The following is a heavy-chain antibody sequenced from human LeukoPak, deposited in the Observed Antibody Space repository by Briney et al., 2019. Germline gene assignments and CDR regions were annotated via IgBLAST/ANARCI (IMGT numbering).Heavy chain of an antibody. CDR2: IWYNGSNK. J-gene: IGHJ5*02. CDR1: GYTFTNYY. D-gene: IGHD4-17*01. CDR3: SRGGYGDYNNWFDP. V-gene: IGHV3-33*01. Sequence: SCKASGYTFTNYYMHWVRQAPGKGLEWVADIWYNGSNKYYAESVKGRFTISRDNSKNTLYLQMNSLRAEDTAVYYCSRGGYGDYNNWFDPWGQGTLVIVSS.